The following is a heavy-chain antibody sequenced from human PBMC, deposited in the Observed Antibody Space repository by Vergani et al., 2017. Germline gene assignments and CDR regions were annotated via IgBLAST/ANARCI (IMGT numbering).Heavy chain of an antibody. CDR3: ARAYCGGDCYSDY. V-gene: IGHV4-59*01. D-gene: IGHD2-21*02. CDR1: GGSISGYY. CDR2: IYYSGST. J-gene: IGHJ4*02. Sequence: QVQLQESGPGLVKPSETLSLTCTVSGGSISGYYWSWIRQPPGKGLEWIGYIYYSGSTNYNPSLKSRVTISVDTSKNQFSLKLSSVTAADTAVYYCARAYCGGDCYSDYWGQGTLVTVSS.